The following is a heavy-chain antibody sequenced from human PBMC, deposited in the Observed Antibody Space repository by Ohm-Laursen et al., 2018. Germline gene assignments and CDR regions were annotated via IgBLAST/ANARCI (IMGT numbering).Heavy chain of an antibody. CDR2: SGST. V-gene: IGHV4-4*07. J-gene: IGHJ6*02. CDR3: ARCGAAAGSYGMDV. CDR1: GGSISSYY. D-gene: IGHD6-25*01. Sequence: GTLSLTCTISGGSISSYYWSWIRQPAGKGLEWIGRSGSTNYNPSLKSRVTMSVDTSKNQFSLKLSSVTAADAAMYYCARCGAAAGSYGMDVWGQGTTVTVSS.